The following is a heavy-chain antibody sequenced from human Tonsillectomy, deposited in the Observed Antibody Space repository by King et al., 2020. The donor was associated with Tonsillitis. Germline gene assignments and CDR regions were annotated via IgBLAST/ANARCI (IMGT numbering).Heavy chain of an antibody. CDR1: GFTFISYS. CDR3: ASGGPAVWGSYHPFDY. CDR2: ISSSSSYI. D-gene: IGHD3-16*02. V-gene: IGHV3-21*01. Sequence: VQLVESGGGLVKPGGSLRLSCAASGFTFISYSMNWVRQAPGKGLEWVSSISSSSSYIYYADSVKGRFTISRDNAKNSLYLQMNSLRAEDTAVYYCASGGPAVWGSYHPFDYWGQGTLVTVSS. J-gene: IGHJ4*02.